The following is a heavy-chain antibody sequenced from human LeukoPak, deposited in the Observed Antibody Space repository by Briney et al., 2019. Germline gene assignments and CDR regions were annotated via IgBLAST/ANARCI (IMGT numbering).Heavy chain of an antibody. J-gene: IGHJ5*02. CDR2: IYSGGST. D-gene: IGHD5-18*01. V-gene: IGHV3-53*05. CDR1: GFTVSSNY. Sequence: GGSLRLSCAASGFTVSSNYMSWVRQAPGKGLEWVSVIYSGGSTYYADSVKGRFTISRDNSKNTLYLQMNSLRAEDTALYYCAKDIEGPNSYGFVLWGQGTLVTVSS. CDR3: AKDIEGPNSYGFVL.